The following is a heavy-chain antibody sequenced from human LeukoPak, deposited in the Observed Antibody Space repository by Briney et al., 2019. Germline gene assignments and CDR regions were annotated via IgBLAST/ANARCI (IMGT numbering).Heavy chain of an antibody. CDR1: GGSISSGDYY. CDR3: ARGGSYEVY. J-gene: IGHJ4*02. CDR2: IYYSGST. V-gene: IGHV4-30-4*08. Sequence: SETLSLACTVSGGSISSGDYYWSWIRQPPGKGLEWIGYIYYSGSTYYNSSLKSRVTISVDTSKNQFSLKLSSVTAADTAVYYCARGGSYEVYGGQGTLVTVSS. D-gene: IGHD1-26*01.